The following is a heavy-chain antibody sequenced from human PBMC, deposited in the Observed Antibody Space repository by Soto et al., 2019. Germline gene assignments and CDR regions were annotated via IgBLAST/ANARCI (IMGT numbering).Heavy chain of an antibody. CDR1: GGSMSSYY. Sequence: SETLSLTCTVSGGSMSSYYWTWLRQSPGRGLEWIGYISYSGSTYYNPSLKSRVTISADTSKNQFSLRMNSMIAADTAVYYCARVPEAGRPLFDYWGQGALVTVSS. CDR2: ISYSGST. CDR3: ARVPEAGRPLFDY. V-gene: IGHV4-59*01. D-gene: IGHD6-6*01. J-gene: IGHJ4*02.